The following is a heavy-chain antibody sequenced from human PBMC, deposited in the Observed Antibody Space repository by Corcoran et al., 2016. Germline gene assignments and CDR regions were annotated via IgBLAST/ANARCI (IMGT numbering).Heavy chain of an antibody. CDR2: IFHTGTT. CDR3: ARGTPQSDF. CDR1: GFSISRGQY. J-gene: IGHJ4*02. V-gene: IGHV4-38-2*02. Sequence: QVQLQESGPGLVKHTETLSLTCTVSGFSISRGQYWGWISQPPGKGVEWIGNIFHTGTTYYNPSLKSRDTISMDTSKNQFSLKMTFVTAADTAMYYCARGTPQSDFWGQGILVTFSS.